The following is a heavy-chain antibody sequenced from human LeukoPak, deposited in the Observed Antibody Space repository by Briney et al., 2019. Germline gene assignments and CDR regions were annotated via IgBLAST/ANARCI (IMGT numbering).Heavy chain of an antibody. V-gene: IGHV3-30*02. CDR2: IRYDGSNK. J-gene: IGHJ3*02. CDR3: ARGRRMITFGGVIVFDAFDI. D-gene: IGHD3-16*02. CDR1: GFTFSSYG. Sequence: GGSLRLSCAASGFTFSSYGMHWVRQAPGKGLEWVAFIRYDGSNKYYADSVKGRFTISRDNSKNTLYLQMNSLRAEDTAVYYCARGRRMITFGGVIVFDAFDIWGQGTMVTVSS.